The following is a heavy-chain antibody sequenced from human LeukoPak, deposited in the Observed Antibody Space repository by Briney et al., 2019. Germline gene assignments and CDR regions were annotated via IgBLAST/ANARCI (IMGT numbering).Heavy chain of an antibody. Sequence: SQTLSLTCTVSGRSISRGGYYWSWIRQHPGKGLEWIEYIYYSGSTYYNPSLKSRVTISVDTSKNQFSLKLSSVTAADTAVYYCASPAPLYCSSTSCFAGAFDIWGQGTMVTVSS. V-gene: IGHV4-31*03. D-gene: IGHD2-2*01. J-gene: IGHJ3*02. CDR1: GRSISRGGYY. CDR2: IYYSGST. CDR3: ASPAPLYCSSTSCFAGAFDI.